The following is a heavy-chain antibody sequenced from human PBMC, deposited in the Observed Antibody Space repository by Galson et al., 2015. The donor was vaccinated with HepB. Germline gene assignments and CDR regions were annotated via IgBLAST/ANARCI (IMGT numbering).Heavy chain of an antibody. J-gene: IGHJ4*02. CDR2: IIPILGIA. CDR1: GGTFSSYT. D-gene: IGHD6-19*01. CDR3: ARNKNGAVAGDY. V-gene: IGHV1-69*02. Sequence: SVKVSCKASGGTFSSYTISWVRQAPGQGLEWMGRIIPILGIANYAQKFQGRVTITADKSTSTAYMELSSLRSEDMAVYYCARNKNGAVAGDYWGQGTLVTVSS.